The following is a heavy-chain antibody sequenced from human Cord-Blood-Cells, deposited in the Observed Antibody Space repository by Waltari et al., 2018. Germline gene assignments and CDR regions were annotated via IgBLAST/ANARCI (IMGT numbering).Heavy chain of an antibody. D-gene: IGHD5-18*01. CDR3: AREEPRGYSYGLSNWFDP. V-gene: IGHV6-1*01. J-gene: IGHJ5*02. CDR1: GDSVSSNSAA. CDR2: TYYRSKWYN. Sequence: QLQLQPSGPGLVKPSQTLSRTCPISGDSVSSNSAAWNWIRQSPSSGLEWLGRTYYRSKWYNDYAVSEKSRITIHPDTSKNQFSLQLNSVTPEDTDVYYCAREEPRGYSYGLSNWFDPWGQGTLVTVSS.